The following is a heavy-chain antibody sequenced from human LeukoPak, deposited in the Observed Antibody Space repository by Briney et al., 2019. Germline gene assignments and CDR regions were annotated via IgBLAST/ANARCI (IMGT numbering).Heavy chain of an antibody. CDR3: ARENIFDF. CDR1: GFNFNNYG. D-gene: IGHD2/OR15-2a*01. V-gene: IGHV3-23*01. J-gene: IGHJ4*01. Sequence: PGGSLRLSCAVSGFNFNNYGVSWVRQAPGEGPECVSAIGATDDSTYYADSVKGRFTISRDNSRNTVYLQMNSLRVADTALYFCARENIFDFWGQGTLVTASS. CDR2: IGATDDST.